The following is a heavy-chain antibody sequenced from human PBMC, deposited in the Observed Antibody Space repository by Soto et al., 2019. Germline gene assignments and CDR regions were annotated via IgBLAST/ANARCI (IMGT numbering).Heavy chain of an antibody. V-gene: IGHV4-61*01. J-gene: IGHJ5*02. CDR2: VYNIGSL. CDR1: GGSVSIGTYY. Sequence: QVQLQESGPGLVKPSETLSLTCTVSGGSVSIGTYYWSWIRQPPGKGLEWIGYVYNIGSLNYNPSLESRVTISVDTSKNQFSLKLRSVTAADTAVYYCARADWSLPFDPWGQGTLVTVSS. D-gene: IGHD3-3*01. CDR3: ARADWSLPFDP.